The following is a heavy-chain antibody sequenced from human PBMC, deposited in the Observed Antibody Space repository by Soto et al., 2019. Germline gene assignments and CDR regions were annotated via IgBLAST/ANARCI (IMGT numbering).Heavy chain of an antibody. Sequence: EVQLVESGGGLVKPGGSLRLSCAASGFTFSSYSMNWVRQAPGKGLECVSSISSSSSYIYYADSVKGRFTISRDNAKNSLYLQMNSLRAEDTAVYYCARDGIAARPYFDYWGQGTLVTVSS. CDR1: GFTFSSYS. CDR2: ISSSSSYI. J-gene: IGHJ4*02. V-gene: IGHV3-21*01. D-gene: IGHD6-6*01. CDR3: ARDGIAARPYFDY.